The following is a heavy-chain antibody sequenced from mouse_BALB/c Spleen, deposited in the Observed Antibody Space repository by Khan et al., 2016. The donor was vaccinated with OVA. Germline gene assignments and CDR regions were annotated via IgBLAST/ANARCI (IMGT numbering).Heavy chain of an antibody. CDR3: ARVGYSGTMDY. V-gene: IGHV9-3-1*01. Sequence: QIQLVQSGPELKKPGVTVKISCKASGYTFTTYGMNWVKQAPGKGLKWMGWVNTYTGEPTYVDDFKGRFAFSLETSASTAYLQINNLKNEDTATYFCARVGYSGTMDYWGQGTSVTVSS. CDR1: GYTFTTYG. CDR2: VNTYTGEP. J-gene: IGHJ4*01. D-gene: IGHD2-14*01.